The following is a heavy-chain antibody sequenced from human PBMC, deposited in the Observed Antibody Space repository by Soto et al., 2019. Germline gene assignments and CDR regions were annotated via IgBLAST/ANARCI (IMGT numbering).Heavy chain of an antibody. CDR1: GFTFSSYW. CDR3: ARDMRWLQFKNAFDI. D-gene: IGHD5-12*01. CDR2: IKQDGSEK. V-gene: IGHV3-7*01. J-gene: IGHJ3*02. Sequence: GGSLRLSCAASGFTFSSYWMSWVRQAPGKGLEWVANIKQDGSEKYYVDSVKGRFTISRDNAKNSLYLQMNSLRAEDMAVYYCARDMRWLQFKNAFDIWGQGTMVTVSS.